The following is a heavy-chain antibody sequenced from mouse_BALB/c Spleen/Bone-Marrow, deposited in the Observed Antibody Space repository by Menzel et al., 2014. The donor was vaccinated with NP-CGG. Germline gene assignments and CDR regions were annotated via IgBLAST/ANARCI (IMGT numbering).Heavy chain of an antibody. Sequence: QVQLKDSGPELVKPGASVRISCKASNYTFTTYYIHWAKQRPGQGLEWIGWIYPGNVNTKYNEKFKAKATLTADKSSSTAYMQLSSLTSEDSAVYFCARSRYGSYYGYWGQGTPLTVSS. CDR3: ARSRYGSYYGY. CDR1: NYTFTTYY. V-gene: IGHV1S56*01. CDR2: IYPGNVNT. D-gene: IGHD1-1*01. J-gene: IGHJ2*01.